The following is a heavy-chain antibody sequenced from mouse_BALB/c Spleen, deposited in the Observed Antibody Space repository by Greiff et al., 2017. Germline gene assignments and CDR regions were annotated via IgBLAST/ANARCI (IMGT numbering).Heavy chain of an antibody. CDR3: ARAFYPRGAMDY. CDR2: ISNLAYSI. Sequence: EVMLVESGGGLVQPGGSRKLSCAASGFTFSDYGMAWVRQAPGKGPEWVAFISNLAYSIYYADTVTGRFTISRENAKNTLYLEMSSLRSEDTAMYYCARAFYPRGAMDYWGQGTSVTVSS. J-gene: IGHJ4*01. D-gene: IGHD2-1*01. V-gene: IGHV5-15*02. CDR1: GFTFSDYG.